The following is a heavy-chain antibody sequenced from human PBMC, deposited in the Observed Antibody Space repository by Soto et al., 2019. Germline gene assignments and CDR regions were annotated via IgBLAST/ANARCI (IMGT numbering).Heavy chain of an antibody. Sequence: ASVKVSCKVSGYTLTELSMHWVRQAPGKGLEWMGGFDPEDGETIYAQKFQGRVTMTEGTSTDTAYMELSSLRSEDTAVYYCATGTAVYYYYGMDVWGQGTTVTVSS. V-gene: IGHV1-24*01. D-gene: IGHD4-17*01. CDR3: ATGTAVYYYYGMDV. CDR1: GYTLTELS. J-gene: IGHJ6*02. CDR2: FDPEDGET.